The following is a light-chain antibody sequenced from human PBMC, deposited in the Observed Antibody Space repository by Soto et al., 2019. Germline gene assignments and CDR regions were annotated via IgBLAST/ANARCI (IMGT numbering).Light chain of an antibody. CDR2: DVS. CDR3: SSYTSSSTLYV. J-gene: IGLJ1*01. V-gene: IGLV2-14*01. Sequence: QSALTQPASVSGSPGQSITISCTGTSSDVGYYNYVSWYQQHPGKAPKLMIYDVSNRPSGVSNRFSGSKSGNTASLTISGLQAEDEADYYCSSYTSSSTLYVFGTGTKVTFL. CDR1: SSDVGYYNY.